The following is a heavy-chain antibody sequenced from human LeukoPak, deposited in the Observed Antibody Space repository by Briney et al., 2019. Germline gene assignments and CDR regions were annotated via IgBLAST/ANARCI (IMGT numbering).Heavy chain of an antibody. CDR2: IYHSGTT. CDR3: ARVDDDSYYYDCSGYLFDY. CDR1: GYSINSGYY. Sequence: SETLSLTCTVSGYSINSGYYWGWIRQPPGEGLEWIGSIYHSGTTYYNPSLKSRVTISVDTSKNQFSLKLSSVTAADTAVYYCARVDDDSYYYDCSGYLFDYWGQGTLVTVSS. J-gene: IGHJ4*02. D-gene: IGHD3-22*01. V-gene: IGHV4-38-2*02.